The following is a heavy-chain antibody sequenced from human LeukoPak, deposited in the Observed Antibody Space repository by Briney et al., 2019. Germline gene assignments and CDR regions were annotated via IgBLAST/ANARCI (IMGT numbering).Heavy chain of an antibody. CDR1: GDSISGFY. CDR3: ARAQPARYCNSTSCYAAFDL. V-gene: IGHV4-59*01. D-gene: IGHD2-2*01. CDR2: IYYSGSTYYNPSLT. J-gene: IGHJ3*01. Sequence: SETLSLTCTVSGDSISGFYWNWIRQPPGKGLEWIGSIYYSGSTYYNPSLTNYNPSLKSRVTISVDTSKNQFSLRLSSVTAADTAVYYCARAQPARYCNSTSCYAAFDLWGQGTMVTFSS.